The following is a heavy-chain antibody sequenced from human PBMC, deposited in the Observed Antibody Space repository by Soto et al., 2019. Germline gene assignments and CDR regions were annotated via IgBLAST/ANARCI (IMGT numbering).Heavy chain of an antibody. CDR1: GFTFSSYA. V-gene: IGHV3-30-3*01. D-gene: IGHD6-19*01. J-gene: IGHJ4*02. Sequence: QVQLVEYGGGVVQPGRSLRLSCAASGFTFSSYAMHLVRQAPGKGLEWVAVISYDGSNKYDADSVKGRFTISRDNSKNTLYLQMNSLRAEDTAVYYCARDRRCSGAYYFDYWGQGTLVTVSS. CDR2: ISYDGSNK. CDR3: ARDRRCSGAYYFDY.